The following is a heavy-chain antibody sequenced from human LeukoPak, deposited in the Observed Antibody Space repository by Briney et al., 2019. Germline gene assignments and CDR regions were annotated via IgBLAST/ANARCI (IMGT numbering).Heavy chain of an antibody. CDR1: GGSINSYY. J-gene: IGHJ6*03. CDR2: IYYSGST. V-gene: IGHV4-59*01. D-gene: IGHD3-22*01. CDR3: ARYYYDSSGYYRYYYYYMDV. Sequence: SETLSLTCTVSGGSINSYYWSWIRQPPGKGLEWIGYIYYSGSTNYNPSLKSRVTISVDTSKNQFSLKLGSVTAADTAVYYCARYYYDSSGYYRYYYYYMDVWGKGTTVTVSS.